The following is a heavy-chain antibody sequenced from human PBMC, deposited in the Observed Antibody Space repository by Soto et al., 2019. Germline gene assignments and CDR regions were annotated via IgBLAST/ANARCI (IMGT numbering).Heavy chain of an antibody. CDR1: GGSISSGGYY. CDR2: IYYSGST. CDR3: ARELRFGEDYYGMDV. Sequence: QVQLQESGPGLVKPSQTLSLTCTVSGGSISSGGYYWSWIRQHPGKGLEWIGYIYYSGSTYYNPSVKSRVTISVDTSKNQFSLKLSSVTAADTAVYYGARELRFGEDYYGMDVWGQGTTVSVSS. J-gene: IGHJ6*02. D-gene: IGHD3-10*01. V-gene: IGHV4-31*03.